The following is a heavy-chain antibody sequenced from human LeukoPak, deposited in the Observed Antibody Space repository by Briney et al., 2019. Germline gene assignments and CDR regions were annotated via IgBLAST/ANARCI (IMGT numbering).Heavy chain of an antibody. CDR1: GYTFISYY. CDR3: ARDLGVTSHLDAFDI. CDR2: INPSGGST. Sequence: ASVKVSCKASGYTFISYYIHWVRQAPGQGLEWMGIINPSGGSTRYAQKFQGRVTMTRDTSTGTIYMELSSLRSEDTAVYYCARDLGVTSHLDAFDIWGQGTMVTVSS. J-gene: IGHJ3*02. V-gene: IGHV1-46*01. D-gene: IGHD2-21*02.